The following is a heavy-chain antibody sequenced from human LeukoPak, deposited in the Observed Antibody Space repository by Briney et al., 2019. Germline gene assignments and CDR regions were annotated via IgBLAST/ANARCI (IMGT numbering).Heavy chain of an antibody. V-gene: IGHV3-9*01. J-gene: IGHJ4*02. CDR3: AKASSGYYSAILG. Sequence: GGSLRLSCAASGFTFDDYAMHWVRQAPGKGLEWVSGINWNSNNIDYADSVKGRFTISRDNAKNSLYLQMNSLRAEDTALYYCAKASSGYYSAILGWGQGTLVTVSS. CDR1: GFTFDDYA. CDR2: INWNSNNI. D-gene: IGHD3-22*01.